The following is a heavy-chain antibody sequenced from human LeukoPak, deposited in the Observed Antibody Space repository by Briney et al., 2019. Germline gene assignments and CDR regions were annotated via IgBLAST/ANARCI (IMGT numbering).Heavy chain of an antibody. CDR1: DDSISTNSYY. V-gene: IGHV4-39*01. CDR2: LHFSGTP. CDR3: TRGGDPYKVGNF. J-gene: IGHJ4*02. D-gene: IGHD2-21*01. Sequence: NTSETLTLTCTVSDDSISTNSYYWSWIRQPPGKGLECIGTLHFSGTPYYSLSLNSRISISVDTSKKQFPLKLRSVTATDTAVYYCTRGGDPYKVGNFWGQGTLVTVSS.